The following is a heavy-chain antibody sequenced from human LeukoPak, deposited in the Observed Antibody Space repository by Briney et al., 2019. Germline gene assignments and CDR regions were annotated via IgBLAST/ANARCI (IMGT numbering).Heavy chain of an antibody. CDR3: ARDGGSAIPFDY. Sequence: GGSLRLSCAASGFTFSTYWMSWVRQAPGKGLEWVANKRQDGSDKYYVDSVKGRFTISRDNAKNSLYLQMNSLRVEDTAVYYCARDGGSAIPFDYWGQGTLVTVSS. J-gene: IGHJ4*02. CDR2: KRQDGSDK. V-gene: IGHV3-7*01. CDR1: GFTFSTYW.